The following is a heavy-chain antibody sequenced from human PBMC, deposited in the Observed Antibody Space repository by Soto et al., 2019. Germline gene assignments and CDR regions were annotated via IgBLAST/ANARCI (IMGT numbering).Heavy chain of an antibody. CDR3: ARQSNSYYDFWSGYYDAFDI. CDR1: GYSFSTYW. CDR2: ISPGDSDT. Sequence: GESLKISCQGSGYSFSTYWIAWVRQVPGKGLEWMGIISPGDSDTKYSPSFQGQVTISADKSISTAYLQWSSLKASDTAMYYCARQSNSYYDFWSGYYDAFDIWGQGTMVTVSS. V-gene: IGHV5-51*01. J-gene: IGHJ3*02. D-gene: IGHD3-3*01.